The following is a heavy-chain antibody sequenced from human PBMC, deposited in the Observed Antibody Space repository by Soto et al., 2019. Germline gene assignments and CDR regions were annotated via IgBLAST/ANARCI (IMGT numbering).Heavy chain of an antibody. Sequence: SYTLSVTCAVYGLSFGVYFWTWTRLPPGKGLEWLGEINHRESTNYNPSLKSRVTISVDTSKNQSSLKLSSVTAADTAVYNCARGVVMAAAAHGNWVDPWGKGTRVS. D-gene: IGHD2-15*01. V-gene: IGHV4-34*01. CDR1: GLSFGVYF. CDR3: ARGVVMAAAAHGNWVDP. CDR2: INHREST. J-gene: IGHJ5*02.